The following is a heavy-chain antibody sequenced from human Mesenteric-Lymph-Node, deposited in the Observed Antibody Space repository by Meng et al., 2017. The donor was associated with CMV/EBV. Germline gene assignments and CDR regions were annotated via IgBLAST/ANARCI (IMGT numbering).Heavy chain of an antibody. Sequence: SETLSLTCTVSGGSISSYFWSWIRQPPGKGLEWIGYIYHSGSTTYNPSLKSRVTISIDTYSNQFSLKLTSVTAADTAVYYCARNSYGDYYDSRDIRYFDYWGQGTLVTVSS. CDR1: GGSISSYF. V-gene: IGHV4-59*01. D-gene: IGHD3-22*01. CDR2: IYHSGST. J-gene: IGHJ4*02. CDR3: ARNSYGDYYDSRDIRYFDY.